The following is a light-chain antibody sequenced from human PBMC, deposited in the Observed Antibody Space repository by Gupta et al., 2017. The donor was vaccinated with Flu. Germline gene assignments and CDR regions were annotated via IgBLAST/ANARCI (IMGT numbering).Light chain of an antibody. V-gene: IGKV3D-15*01. J-gene: IGKJ2*01. CDR1: QSIRSD. Sequence: EVVMTQSPATLSVSPGDTVTLSCRASQSIRSDLVWYQQKPGQPPRLLIYGASSRAAGIPGRFSGSGADTEFTLTISSLQSEDSAVYYCQQYENWPPGYTFDQGTKLEIK. CDR2: GAS. CDR3: QQYENWPPGYT.